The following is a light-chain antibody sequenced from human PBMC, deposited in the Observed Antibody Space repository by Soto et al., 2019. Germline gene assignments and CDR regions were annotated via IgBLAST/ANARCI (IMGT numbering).Light chain of an antibody. J-gene: IGKJ4*01. CDR2: DAS. V-gene: IGKV3-11*01. CDR1: QSVSNY. CDR3: LQRSNWPLT. Sequence: EIVLTQSPATLSLSPGERATLSCRASQSVSNYLTWYQQKPGQAPRLLIYDASTRATGIPARFSGSGSRTDFTLTISSLEPEDFVVYYCLQRSNWPLTFGGGTKVEIK.